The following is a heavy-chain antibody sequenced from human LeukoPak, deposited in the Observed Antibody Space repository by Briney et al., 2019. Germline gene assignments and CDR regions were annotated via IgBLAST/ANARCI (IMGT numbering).Heavy chain of an antibody. Sequence: PSETLSLTCTVSGGSICSSSYSWGWIRQPPGKGLEWIGSIYYSGTTYYNPSLKSRVTISVDTSKIQFSLKLSSVAATDTAVYFCARLRFDFWSGYTHPYFDYWGQGTLVTVSS. CDR3: ARLRFDFWSGYTHPYFDY. CDR1: GGSICSSSYS. V-gene: IGHV4-39*01. J-gene: IGHJ4*02. CDR2: IYYSGTT. D-gene: IGHD3-3*01.